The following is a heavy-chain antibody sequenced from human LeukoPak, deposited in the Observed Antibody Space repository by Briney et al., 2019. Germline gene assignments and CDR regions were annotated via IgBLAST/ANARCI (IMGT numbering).Heavy chain of an antibody. CDR3: ARPLVVPAATGDDY. CDR2: ISYDGSNK. CDR1: GFIFSSYT. Sequence: GGSRRLSCAASGFIFSSYTMHWVRQAPGKGLEWGTVISYDGSNKYYADSVKGRFTISRDNSKNTLYLQMNSLRAEDTAVYYCARPLVVPAATGDDYWGQGTLVTVSS. J-gene: IGHJ4*02. D-gene: IGHD2-2*01. V-gene: IGHV3-30-3*01.